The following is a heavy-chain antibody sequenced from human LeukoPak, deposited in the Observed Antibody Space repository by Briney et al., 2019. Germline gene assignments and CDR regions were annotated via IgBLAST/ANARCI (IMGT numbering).Heavy chain of an antibody. V-gene: IGHV4-34*01. Sequence: SETLSLTCAVYGGSFSGYYWSWIRQPPGKGLEWIGEINHSGSTNYNPSLKSRVTISVDTSKNQFSLKLSSVTAADTAVYYCARRLQGVSIYGLDFDYWGQGTLVTVSS. J-gene: IGHJ4*02. D-gene: IGHD3-10*01. CDR3: ARRLQGVSIYGLDFDY. CDR1: GGSFSGYY. CDR2: INHSGST.